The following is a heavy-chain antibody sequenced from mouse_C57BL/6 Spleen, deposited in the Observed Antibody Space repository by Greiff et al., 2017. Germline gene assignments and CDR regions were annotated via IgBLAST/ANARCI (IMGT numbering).Heavy chain of an antibody. Sequence: VKLQESGAELVRPGASVTLSCKASGYTFTDYEMHWVKQTPVHGLEWIGAIDPETGGTAYNQKFKGKAILTADKSSSTAYMELRSLTSEDSAVHYCTRWLSFFDYWGQGTTLTVSS. CDR3: TRWLSFFDY. J-gene: IGHJ2*01. V-gene: IGHV1-15*01. CDR1: GYTFTDYE. CDR2: IDPETGGT. D-gene: IGHD1-1*01.